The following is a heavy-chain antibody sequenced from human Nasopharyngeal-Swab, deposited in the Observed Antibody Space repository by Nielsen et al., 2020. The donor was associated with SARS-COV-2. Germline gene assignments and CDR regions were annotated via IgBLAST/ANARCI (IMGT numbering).Heavy chain of an antibody. Sequence: ASVKVSCKASGYTFTSYYMHWVRQATGQGLEWMGWMNPNSGNTGYAQKFQGRVTMTRNTSISTAYMELSSLRSEDTAVYYCARGLISHCGGDCYSGWFDPWGQGTLVTVSS. CDR1: GYTFTSYY. CDR3: ARGLISHCGGDCYSGWFDP. D-gene: IGHD2-21*02. J-gene: IGHJ5*02. V-gene: IGHV1-8*02. CDR2: MNPNSGNT.